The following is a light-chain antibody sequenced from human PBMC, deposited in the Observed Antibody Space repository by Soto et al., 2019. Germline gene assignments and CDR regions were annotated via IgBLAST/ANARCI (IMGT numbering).Light chain of an antibody. Sequence: EIVLTQSPGTLSLSPGERATLSCRASQSVSSSYLAWYQQNPGQAPRLLIYAASSRATGIPDRFSGSGSGTDFTLTISGLEPEDFAVYYCQQYCSSPITFGQGTRLEIK. J-gene: IGKJ5*01. CDR3: QQYCSSPIT. CDR2: AAS. V-gene: IGKV3-20*01. CDR1: QSVSSSY.